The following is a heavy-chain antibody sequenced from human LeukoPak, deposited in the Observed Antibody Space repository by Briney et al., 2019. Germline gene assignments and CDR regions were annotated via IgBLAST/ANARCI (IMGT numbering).Heavy chain of an antibody. J-gene: IGHJ4*02. CDR3: ARDKKSRESSEIDY. D-gene: IGHD3-10*01. Sequence: QPGGSLRLSCAASGFTFSNYWVHWVRQAPGKGLVWVSRINRDGSTTKYADSVKGRFTVSRDNAKNTLNLQMNSLRAEDTAVYYCARDKKSRESSEIDYWGQGTLVTVSS. V-gene: IGHV3-74*03. CDR1: GFTFSNYW. CDR2: INRDGSTT.